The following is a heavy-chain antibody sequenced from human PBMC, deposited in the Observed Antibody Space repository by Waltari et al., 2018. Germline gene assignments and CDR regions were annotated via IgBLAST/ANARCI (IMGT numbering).Heavy chain of an antibody. D-gene: IGHD2-8*01. V-gene: IGHV3-15*07. J-gene: IGHJ4*02. Sequence: VELEESGGGSVKPGGSLTLSCDGSGFPFITAWMHWARQAPGKGLEWVGRIKSTTDGGTTHYASHVQGRFSISRDDSKKRVYLDMNSLRPEDTAVYFCAIEWYTDTYRGFDYWGQGALVTVSS. CDR3: AIEWYTDTYRGFDY. CDR2: IKSTTDGGTT. CDR1: GFPFITAW.